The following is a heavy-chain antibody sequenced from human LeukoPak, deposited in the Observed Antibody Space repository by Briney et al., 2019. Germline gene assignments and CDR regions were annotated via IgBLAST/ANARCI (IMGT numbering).Heavy chain of an antibody. V-gene: IGHV3-23*01. CDR2: ISGSGGST. Sequence: GGSLRLPCAASGFTFSSYAMSWVRQAPGKGLEWVSAISGSGGSTYYADSVKGRFTISRDNSKNTLYLQMNSLRAEDTAVYYCAKDRPYCSSTSCYREYYFDYWGQGTLVTVSS. J-gene: IGHJ4*02. CDR1: GFTFSSYA. CDR3: AKDRPYCSSTSCYREYYFDY. D-gene: IGHD2-2*01.